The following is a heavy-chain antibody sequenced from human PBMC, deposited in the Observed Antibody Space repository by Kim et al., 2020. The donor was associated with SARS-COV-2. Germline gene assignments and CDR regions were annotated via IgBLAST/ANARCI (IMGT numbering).Heavy chain of an antibody. Sequence: GGSLRLSCAASGFTITSYWMSWVRQAPGKGLEWVANMKQDGSDTYYVDSVNGRFTTSRDNVKNSLDLQMDSLRAEDTAVYYCARGTRYSTTWYDYWGHGT. J-gene: IGHJ5*01. V-gene: IGHV3-7*03. CDR2: MKQDGSDT. CDR3: ARGTRYSTTWYDY. D-gene: IGHD6-13*01. CDR1: GFTITSYW.